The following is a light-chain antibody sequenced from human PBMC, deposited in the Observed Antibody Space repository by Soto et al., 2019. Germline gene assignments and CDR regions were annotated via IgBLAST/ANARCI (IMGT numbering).Light chain of an antibody. V-gene: IGKV3-20*01. J-gene: IGKJ1*01. CDR2: GTS. CDR1: QTIVSTY. CDR3: QQYSCLPPRT. Sequence: EVVLTQSPGTLSLSPGERATLYCRTSQTIVSTYLAWYQQKAGQAPRLLMYGTSSRATGIPDRFSGSGSGTDFTITISSVEPEDFAIYYCQQYSCLPPRTFGQGTKVEIK.